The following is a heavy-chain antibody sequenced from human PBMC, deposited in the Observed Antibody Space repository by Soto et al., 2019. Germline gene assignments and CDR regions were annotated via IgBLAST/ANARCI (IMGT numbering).Heavy chain of an antibody. Sequence: PGGSLRLSCAASGFTFSSHAMTWVCQAPGEGLEWVSSITDAACDTYYADSVKGRFTISRDNSKNTLYLQMNSLRAEDTAVYYCAKDPDYGSGSLDYYYYGMDVWGQGTTVTVSS. CDR2: ITDAACDT. J-gene: IGHJ6*02. D-gene: IGHD3-10*01. V-gene: IGHV3-23*01. CDR1: GFTFSSHA. CDR3: AKDPDYGSGSLDYYYYGMDV.